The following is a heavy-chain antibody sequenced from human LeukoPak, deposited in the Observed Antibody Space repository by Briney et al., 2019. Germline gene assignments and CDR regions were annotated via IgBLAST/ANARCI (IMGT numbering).Heavy chain of an antibody. Sequence: SETLSLTCAVSGYSISSGYYWGWIRPPPGKVLEWIGSIYHSGSTYYNPSLKSRVTISVDTSKNQFSLKLSSVTAADTAVYYCARKDYYDSSGYVDYWGQGTLVTVSS. CDR1: GYSISSGYY. V-gene: IGHV4-38-2*01. CDR2: IYHSGST. CDR3: ARKDYYDSSGYVDY. J-gene: IGHJ4*02. D-gene: IGHD3-22*01.